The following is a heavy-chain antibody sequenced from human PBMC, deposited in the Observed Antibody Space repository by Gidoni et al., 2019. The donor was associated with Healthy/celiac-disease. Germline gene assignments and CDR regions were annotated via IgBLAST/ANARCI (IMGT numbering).Heavy chain of an antibody. CDR2: INHSGST. V-gene: IGHV4-34*01. CDR1: GGPFSGYY. Sequence: QVQLQQWGAGLLKPSETLSLTCAVYGGPFSGYYWSWIRQPPGKGLEWIGEINHSGSTNYNPSLKSRVTISVDTSKNQFSLKLSSVTAADTAVYYCARNRLWVGATKSLYYFDYWGQGTLVTVSS. J-gene: IGHJ4*02. CDR3: ARNRLWVGATKSLYYFDY. D-gene: IGHD1-26*01.